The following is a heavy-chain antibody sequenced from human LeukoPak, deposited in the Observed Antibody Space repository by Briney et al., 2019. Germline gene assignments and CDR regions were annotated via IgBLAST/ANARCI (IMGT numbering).Heavy chain of an antibody. V-gene: IGHV3-21*01. D-gene: IGHD4-17*01. J-gene: IGHJ4*02. CDR3: ARVMTSMTTADLDC. CDR1: GFTFSGYS. Sequence: GGSLRLSCAASGFTFSGYSMNWVRQAPGKGLEWVSSISSSGRYISYADSAKGRFTISRDNAKNSLYLHMNSLRAEDTAVYYCARVMTSMTTADLDCWGQGTLVSVSS. CDR2: ISSSGRYI.